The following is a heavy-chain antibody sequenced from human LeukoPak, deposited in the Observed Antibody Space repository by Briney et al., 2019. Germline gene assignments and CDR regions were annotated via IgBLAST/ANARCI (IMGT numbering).Heavy chain of an antibody. CDR2: IIPIFGTA. CDR3: ARDGAGQLWLSHX. V-gene: IGHV1-69*05. J-gene: IGHJ4*02. Sequence: ASVKVSCKASGGTFSSYAISWVRQAPGQGLEWMGGIIPIFGTANYAQKFQGRVTITTDESTSTAYMELSSLRSEDTAVYYCARDGAGQLWLSHXWGQGTLVTVSS. D-gene: IGHD5-18*01. CDR1: GGTFSSYA.